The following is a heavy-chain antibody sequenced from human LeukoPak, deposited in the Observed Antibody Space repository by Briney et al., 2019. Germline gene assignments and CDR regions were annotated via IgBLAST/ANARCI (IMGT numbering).Heavy chain of an antibody. V-gene: IGHV3-23*01. D-gene: IGHD1-26*01. Sequence: GGSLRLSCAASGFTFSSSAMSWVRQAPGKGLEWVSVISNNGGYTYYADSVQGRFTISRDNSKSTLCLQMNSLRAEDTAVYYCASDVPSSGAFDIWGQGTMVTVSS. J-gene: IGHJ3*02. CDR3: ASDVPSSGAFDI. CDR1: GFTFSSSA. CDR2: ISNNGGYT.